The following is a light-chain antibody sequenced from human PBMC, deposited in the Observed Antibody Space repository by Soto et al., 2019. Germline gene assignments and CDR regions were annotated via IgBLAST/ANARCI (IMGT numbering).Light chain of an antibody. Sequence: QSVLTQPPSASATPGQRVTISCSGSSSDIGSNTVNWYQQLPGTAPKLLIYDNNQRPSGVPDRFSGSKSGTSASLAISGLQSEDEADYYCAAWGGSLSGWVFGGGTQLTVL. CDR3: AAWGGSLSGWV. CDR1: SSDIGSNT. CDR2: DNN. J-gene: IGLJ3*02. V-gene: IGLV1-44*01.